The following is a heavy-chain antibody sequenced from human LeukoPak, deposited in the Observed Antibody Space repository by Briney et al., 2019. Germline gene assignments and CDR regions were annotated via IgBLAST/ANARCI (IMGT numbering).Heavy chain of an antibody. CDR2: INHSGST. J-gene: IGHJ4*02. CDR3: ARISELMTTVTYFDY. Sequence: SGTLSLTCAVYGGAFSGYCWSWIRQPPGKGLEWIGEINHSGSTNYNPSLKSRVTISVDTSKNQFSLKLSSVTAADTAVYYCARISELMTTVTYFDYWGQGTLVTVSS. CDR1: GGAFSGYC. D-gene: IGHD4-17*01. V-gene: IGHV4-34*01.